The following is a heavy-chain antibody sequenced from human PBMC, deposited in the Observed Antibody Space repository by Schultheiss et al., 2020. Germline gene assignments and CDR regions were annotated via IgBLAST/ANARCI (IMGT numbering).Heavy chain of an antibody. CDR3: ARGLPNWNDVSLRHLVFDY. V-gene: IGHV3-74*01. CDR1: GFTFSNAW. Sequence: GGSLRLSCAASGFTFSNAWMSWVRQAPGKGLEWVSRINSDGSSTSYADSVKGRFTISRDNAKNTLYLQMGSLRAEDMAVYYCARGLPNWNDVSLRHLVFDYCCEGALVTVSS. J-gene: IGHJ4*02. D-gene: IGHD1-1*01. CDR2: INSDGSST.